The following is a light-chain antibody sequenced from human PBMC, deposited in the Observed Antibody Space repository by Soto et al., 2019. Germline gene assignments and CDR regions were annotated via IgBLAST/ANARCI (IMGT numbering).Light chain of an antibody. V-gene: IGKV4-1*01. J-gene: IGKJ2*01. CDR2: WAS. CDR3: QQYYSPPYT. Sequence: DIVMTQSPDSLAVSLGERATINCKSSQSVLYNSNNKNYLAWYQQKPGQPPKLLIYWASTRESGVPDRFSGDWSGKAFTLSNSSLLSEDVAVYKCQQYYSPPYTFGPGTKLEIK. CDR1: QSVLYNSNNKNY.